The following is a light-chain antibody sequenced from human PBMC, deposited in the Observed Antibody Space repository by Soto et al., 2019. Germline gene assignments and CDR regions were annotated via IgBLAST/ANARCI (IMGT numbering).Light chain of an antibody. J-gene: IGLJ2*01. V-gene: IGLV4-69*01. CDR2: LNSDGSH. Sequence: QLVLTQSPYASASLGASVKLTCTLSSGHSNYAIAWHQQQSEKGPRYLMKLNSDGSHSKGDGIPDRFSGSSSGAERYLTISSLQSEDEADYYCQTWGSGIVVFGGGTKLTV. CDR1: SGHSNYA. CDR3: QTWGSGIVV.